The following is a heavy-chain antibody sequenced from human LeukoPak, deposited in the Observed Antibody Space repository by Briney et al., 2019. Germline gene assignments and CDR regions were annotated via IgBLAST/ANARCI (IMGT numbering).Heavy chain of an antibody. CDR2: IYWSGRT. CDR1: GGSIRSYY. Sequence: SETLSLICTVSGGSIRSYYWSWIRQPPGKGLEWIGYIYWSGRTHYNPSLKSRVTISVDTSKNEFSLNLNSVTAADTAVYYCARRSYGSGSYPFDYWGQGTLVTVSS. J-gene: IGHJ4*02. D-gene: IGHD3-10*01. V-gene: IGHV4-59*01. CDR3: ARRSYGSGSYPFDY.